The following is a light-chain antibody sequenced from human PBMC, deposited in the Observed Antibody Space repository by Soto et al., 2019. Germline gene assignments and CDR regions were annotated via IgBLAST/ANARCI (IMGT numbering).Light chain of an antibody. CDR2: DAS. J-gene: IGKJ1*01. CDR3: HHMRT. V-gene: IGKV1-5*01. Sequence: DVQMTQSPSTLSASIGDRVTITCRASQNINNWIAWYQQKPGKAPKFLIYDASTLESGVPSRFSGSGFGTEFSLTISSLQPDDFGSYYCHHMRTFGQGTKVDIK. CDR1: QNINNW.